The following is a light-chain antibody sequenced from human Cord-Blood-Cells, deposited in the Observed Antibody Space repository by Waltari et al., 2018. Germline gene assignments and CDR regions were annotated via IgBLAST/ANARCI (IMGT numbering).Light chain of an antibody. CDR2: AAS. J-gene: IGKJ2*01. CDR1: QSISSY. Sequence: DIQMTQSRSSLSASVGDRVTITCRASQSISSYLNWYQQKPGKDPKLLIYAASSLQSGVPSRFSGSGSGTDFTLTISSLQPEDFATYYCQQSYSTPPYTFGQGTKLEIK. CDR3: QQSYSTPPYT. V-gene: IGKV1-39*01.